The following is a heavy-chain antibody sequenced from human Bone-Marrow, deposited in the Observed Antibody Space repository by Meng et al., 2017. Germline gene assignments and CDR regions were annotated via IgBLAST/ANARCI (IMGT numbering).Heavy chain of an antibody. D-gene: IGHD7-27*01. CDR2: ISSSGSTI. J-gene: IGHJ4*02. CDR1: GFTFSSYS. V-gene: IGHV3-48*04. Sequence: GESLKISCAASGFTFSSYSMNWVRQAPGKGLEWVSYISSSGSTIYYADSVKGRFTISRDNAKNSLYLQMNSLRAEDTAVYYCARVYLGKYFDYWGQGTLVTVSS. CDR3: ARVYLGKYFDY.